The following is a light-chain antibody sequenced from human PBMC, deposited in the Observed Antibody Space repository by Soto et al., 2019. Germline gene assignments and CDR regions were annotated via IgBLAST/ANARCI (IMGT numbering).Light chain of an antibody. CDR3: QQYNNWWT. CDR1: QSVSSN. CDR2: GAS. J-gene: IGKJ1*01. V-gene: IGKV3-15*01. Sequence: EIVMTQSPATLSVSPGERATLYCRASQSVSSNLAWYQQKPGQAPRLLIYGASTRATGIPARFSGSGSGTKFTLTISSLQSEDFAVYYCQQYNNWWTFGQGTKVEIK.